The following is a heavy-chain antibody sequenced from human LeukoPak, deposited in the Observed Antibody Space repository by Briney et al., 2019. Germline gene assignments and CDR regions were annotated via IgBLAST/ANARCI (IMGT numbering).Heavy chain of an antibody. D-gene: IGHD1-14*01. CDR1: GGSISSYY. Sequence: SETLSLTCGVSGGSISSYYWAWIRQAPGKGLEWIGYIYYAGSTNCNPSLKSRVTMSVDMSRNQFSLRMTSVTAADTAVYYCAREAQDFRTGNHRPGHYDYMDVWGKGTAVTVSS. CDR2: IYYAGST. J-gene: IGHJ6*03. V-gene: IGHV4-59*01. CDR3: AREAQDFRTGNHRPGHYDYMDV.